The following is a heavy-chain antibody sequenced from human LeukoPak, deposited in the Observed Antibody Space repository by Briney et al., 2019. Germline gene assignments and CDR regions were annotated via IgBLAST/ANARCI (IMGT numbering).Heavy chain of an antibody. J-gene: IGHJ4*02. CDR1: GGSISSNSYY. CDR2: IYYSGST. Sequence: SETLSLTRAVSGGSISSNSYYWGWIRQPPGKGLEWIGSIYYSGSTYYNPSLKSRVTISVDTSKNQFSLKLSSVTAADTAVYYCARTRYSYNSRSYGAPYYFDYWGQGTLVTVSS. V-gene: IGHV4-39*01. CDR3: ARTRYSYNSRSYGAPYYFDY. D-gene: IGHD3-10*01.